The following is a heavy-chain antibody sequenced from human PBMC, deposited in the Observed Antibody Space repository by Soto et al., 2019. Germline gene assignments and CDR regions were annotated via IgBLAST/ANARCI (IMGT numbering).Heavy chain of an antibody. CDR1: GDSVSGNMAA. Sequence: SQTHSLTCALSGDSVSGNMAAWNWIRQSPSRGHEWLGRTYYRSKWYNGYAVSVKSRMTVTPDTSKNQFSLHQNSVTPEDTAVYDFAREFPYYESSDSYFAYWSQGALVT. CDR2: TYYRSKWYN. D-gene: IGHD3-16*01. J-gene: IGHJ4*02. V-gene: IGHV6-1*01. CDR3: AREFPYYESSDSYFAY.